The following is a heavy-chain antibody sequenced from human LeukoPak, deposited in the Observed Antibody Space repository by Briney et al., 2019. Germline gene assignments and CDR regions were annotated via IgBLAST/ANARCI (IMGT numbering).Heavy chain of an antibody. CDR2: INPNSGGT. D-gene: IGHD3-10*01. J-gene: IGHJ4*02. CDR3: ATRYYGSGSYAMGY. V-gene: IGHV1-2*02. CDR1: GYTFTGYY. Sequence: GASVKVSCKASGYTFTGYYMHWVRQAPGQGLEWMGWINPNSGGTNYTQKFQGRVTMTRDTSISTAYMELSRLRSDDTAVYYCATRYYGSGSYAMGYWGQGTLVTVSS.